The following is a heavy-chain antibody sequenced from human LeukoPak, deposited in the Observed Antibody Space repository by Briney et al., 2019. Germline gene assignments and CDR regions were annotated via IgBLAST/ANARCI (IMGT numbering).Heavy chain of an antibody. J-gene: IGHJ4*02. CDR3: ARAMEDIVVVPAPFPADY. V-gene: IGHV1-18*01. CDR2: ISAYNGNT. Sequence: ASVKVSCKASGYTFTSYGISWVRQAPGQGLEWMGWISAYNGNTNYAQKLQGRVTMTTDTSTSTAYMELRSLRSDDTAVYYCARAMEDIVVVPAPFPADYWGQGTLVTVSS. D-gene: IGHD2-2*01. CDR1: GYTFTSYG.